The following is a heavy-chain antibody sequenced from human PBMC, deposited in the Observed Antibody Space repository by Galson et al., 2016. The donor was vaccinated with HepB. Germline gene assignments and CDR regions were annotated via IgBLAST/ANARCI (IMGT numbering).Heavy chain of an antibody. CDR3: VTWLQVHFDH. V-gene: IGHV3-23*01. Sequence: SLRLSCAASGFTFSNCPMIWVRQAPGKGLEWVAPISNNVDNRHYADPVMGRFTISRDNFQNTVSLQMNSLRDDDTAVYYCVTWLQVHFDHWGRGILVTVSS. J-gene: IGHJ4*02. CDR2: ISNNVDNR. CDR1: GFTFSNCP. D-gene: IGHD6-19*01.